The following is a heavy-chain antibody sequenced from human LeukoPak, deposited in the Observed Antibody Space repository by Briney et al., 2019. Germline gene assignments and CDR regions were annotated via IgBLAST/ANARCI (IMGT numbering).Heavy chain of an antibody. Sequence: PGGSLRLSCAASGFTFSSYAMSWVRQAPGKGLEWVSAISGSGGSTYYADSVKGRFTISRDNSSDTLFLLMNSLRPEDTAVYYCARDPSGSGNYDYWGQGTLVTVSS. J-gene: IGHJ4*02. CDR1: GFTFSSYA. D-gene: IGHD3-10*01. CDR2: ISGSGGST. CDR3: ARDPSGSGNYDY. V-gene: IGHV3-23*01.